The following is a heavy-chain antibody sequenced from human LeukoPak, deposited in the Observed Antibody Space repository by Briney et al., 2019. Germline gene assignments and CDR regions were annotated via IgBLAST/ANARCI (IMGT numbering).Heavy chain of an antibody. D-gene: IGHD3-22*01. CDR2: ISGSGGST. Sequence: GGSLRLSCAASGFTFSSYAMSWVRQAPGKGLEWVSAISGSGGSTYYADSVKGRFTISRDNSKNTLYLQMNSLRAEDTAVYYCAKAGHYYDSSGYYCFFDYWGQGTLVTVCS. CDR1: GFTFSSYA. CDR3: AKAGHYYDSSGYYCFFDY. V-gene: IGHV3-23*01. J-gene: IGHJ4*02.